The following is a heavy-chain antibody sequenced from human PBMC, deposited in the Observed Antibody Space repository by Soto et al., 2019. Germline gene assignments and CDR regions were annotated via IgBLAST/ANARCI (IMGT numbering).Heavy chain of an antibody. J-gene: IGHJ4*02. V-gene: IGHV1-18*01. CDR2: IYSKEGKI. CDR1: GYIFNNYG. Sequence: QVQLVQSGVEVQKPGASVKVSCKTSGYIFNNYGISWVRQAPGEGLEWMGWIYSKEGKINFAQKFQGRVTMTTDTSTSTAYIELRSLRFDDSAVYFCARDIDFDLDFWGQGTLVTVSS. CDR3: ARDIDFDLDF. D-gene: IGHD3-9*01.